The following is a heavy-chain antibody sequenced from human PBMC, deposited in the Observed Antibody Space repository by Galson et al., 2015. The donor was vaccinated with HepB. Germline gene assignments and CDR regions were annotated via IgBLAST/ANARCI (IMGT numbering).Heavy chain of an antibody. CDR2: ISYDGSNS. V-gene: IGHV3-30*04. CDR3: ARDGRYSSGLGWFDP. Sequence: SLRLSCAASGFSFNSYAMHWVRQAPGKGLEWVAVISYDGSNSYYTDSVKGRFTISRDNSRNSLHLEANSLRPEDTAVYYCARDGRYSSGLGWFDPWGQGTLVTVSS. J-gene: IGHJ5*02. D-gene: IGHD6-19*01. CDR1: GFSFNSYA.